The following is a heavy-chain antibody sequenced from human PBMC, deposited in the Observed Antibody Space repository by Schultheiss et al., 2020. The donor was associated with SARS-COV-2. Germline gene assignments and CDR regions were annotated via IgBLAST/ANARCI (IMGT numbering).Heavy chain of an antibody. J-gene: IGHJ4*02. CDR2: ITGNGVTS. V-gene: IGHV3-23*01. D-gene: IGHD2-2*01. CDR3: VKRIGYCTSADCYGGDY. CDR1: GFTFTNYA. Sequence: GGSLRLSCAASGFTFTNYAMTWVRQAPGKGLEWVSAITGNGVTSYYADSVGGRFIISRDNSRNTLYLQMNSLRVEDTAIYYCVKRIGYCTSADCYGGDYWGQGHLVTVSS.